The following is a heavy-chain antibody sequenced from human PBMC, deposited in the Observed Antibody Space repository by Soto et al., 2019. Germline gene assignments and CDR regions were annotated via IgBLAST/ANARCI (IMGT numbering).Heavy chain of an antibody. D-gene: IGHD1-26*01. CDR1: GFTFSKYG. V-gene: IGHV3-23*01. CDR3: AKGKGIGATPDGANS. Sequence: EVQVLESGGGLVQPGGSLRLSCAGSGFTFSKYGMNWVRQAPGKGLEWVSGVRSDEDTTYNAESVKGQFTVSRDTSKNTAYLQMNSLRVEDTAVYYCAKGKGIGATPDGANSWGQGTLVTVSP. CDR2: VRSDEDTT. J-gene: IGHJ4*02.